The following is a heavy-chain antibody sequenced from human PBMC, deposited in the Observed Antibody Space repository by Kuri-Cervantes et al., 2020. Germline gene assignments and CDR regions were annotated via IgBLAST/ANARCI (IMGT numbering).Heavy chain of an antibody. CDR1: GGSISSSSYY. CDR2: IYYSGST. D-gene: IGHD3-10*01. V-gene: IGHV4-39*07. Sequence: GSLRLSCTVSGGSISSSSYYWGWIRQPPGKGLEWIGSIYYSGSTYYNPSLKSRVTISVDTSKNQFSLKLSSVTAADTAVYYCARDRGSGSYYNWFDYWGQGTLVTVSS. CDR3: ARDRGSGSYYNWFDY. J-gene: IGHJ4*02.